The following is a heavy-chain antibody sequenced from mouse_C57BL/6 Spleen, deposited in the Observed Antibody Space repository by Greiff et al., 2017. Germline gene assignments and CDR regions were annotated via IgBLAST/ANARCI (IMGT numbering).Heavy chain of an antibody. V-gene: IGHV1-82*01. J-gene: IGHJ2*01. D-gene: IGHD1-1*01. Sequence: QVQLQQSGPELVKPGASVKISCKASGYAFSSSWMNWVKQRPGKGLEWIGRIYPGDGDTNYNGKFKGKATLTADKSSSTAYMQLSRLTSEDSAVYFCARNFATTVVAPDYWGQGTTLTVSS. CDR3: ARNFATTVVAPDY. CDR1: GYAFSSSW. CDR2: IYPGDGDT.